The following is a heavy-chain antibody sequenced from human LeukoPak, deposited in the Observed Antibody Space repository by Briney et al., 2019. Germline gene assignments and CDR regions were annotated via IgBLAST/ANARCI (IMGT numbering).Heavy chain of an antibody. CDR1: GRSISSYY. CDR3: ARGAYGSSWQLEHFDY. D-gene: IGHD6-13*01. J-gene: IGHJ4*02. V-gene: IGHV4-59*01. Sequence: KPSETLSLTCTVSGRSISSYYWSWIRQPPGKGLEWIGYIYYSGSTNYSPSLKSRVTISVDTSKNQFSLKLSSLTAADTAVYYCARGAYGSSWQLEHFDYWGQGTLVTVSS. CDR2: IYYSGST.